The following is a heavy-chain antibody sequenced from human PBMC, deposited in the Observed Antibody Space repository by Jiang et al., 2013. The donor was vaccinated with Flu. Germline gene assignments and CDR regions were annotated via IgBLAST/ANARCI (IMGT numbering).Heavy chain of an antibody. Sequence: VQLLESGGGVVQPGRSLRLSCAASGFTFSSFGMHWVRQPPGKGLEWVAVIWYDGSNKYYADSVKGRFTISKDNSRNTLYLQMDSLRAEDTAMYYCARDRSVTHFDYWGQGTLVTVSS. D-gene: IGHD4-17*01. V-gene: IGHV3-33*01. J-gene: IGHJ4*02. CDR2: IWYDGSNK. CDR1: GFTFSSFG. CDR3: ARDRSVTHFDY.